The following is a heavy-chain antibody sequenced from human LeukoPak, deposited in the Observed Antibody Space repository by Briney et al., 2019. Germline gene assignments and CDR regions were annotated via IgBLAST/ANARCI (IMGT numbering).Heavy chain of an antibody. CDR3: ARERCSGGSCYLGGVLRGYFDS. V-gene: IGHV4-4*07. Sequence: SETLSLTCTVSGGSISSYYWNWIRQPAGKGLEWIGRIYTTGSTNYNPSLKSRVTISVDTSKNQFSLKLSSVTAADTAVYYCARERCSGGSCYLGGVLRGYFDSWGQGTLVTVSS. CDR1: GGSISSYY. J-gene: IGHJ4*02. CDR2: IYTTGST. D-gene: IGHD2-15*01.